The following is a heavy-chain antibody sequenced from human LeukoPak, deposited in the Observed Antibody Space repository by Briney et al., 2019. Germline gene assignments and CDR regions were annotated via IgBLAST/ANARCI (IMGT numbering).Heavy chain of an antibody. J-gene: IGHJ4*02. CDR1: GFTFSSYA. D-gene: IGHD3-10*01. V-gene: IGHV3-30*04. CDR3: AKDFKYLGGSGSYYYDY. CDR2: ISYDGSNK. Sequence: GRSLRLSCAASGFTFSSYAMHWVRQAPGKGLEWVAVISYDGSNKYYADSVKGRFTISRDNSKNTLYLQMNSLRAEDTAVYYCAKDFKYLGGSGSYYYDYWGQGTLVTVSS.